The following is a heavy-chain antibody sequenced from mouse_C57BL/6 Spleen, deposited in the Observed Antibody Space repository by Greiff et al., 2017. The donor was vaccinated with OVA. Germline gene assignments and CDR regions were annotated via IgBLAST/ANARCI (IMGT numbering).Heavy chain of an antibody. CDR3: ARENFITTVVAPYAMDY. CDR2: LYPGDGDT. D-gene: IGHD1-1*01. CDR1: GYAFSSSW. V-gene: IGHV1-82*01. J-gene: IGHJ4*01. Sequence: QVQLQQSGPELVKPGASVKISCKASGYAFSSSWMNWVKQRPGKGLEWIGRLYPGDGDTNYNGKFKGKATLTADKSSSTAYMQLSSLTSEDSAVYFCARENFITTVVAPYAMDYWGQGTSVTVSS.